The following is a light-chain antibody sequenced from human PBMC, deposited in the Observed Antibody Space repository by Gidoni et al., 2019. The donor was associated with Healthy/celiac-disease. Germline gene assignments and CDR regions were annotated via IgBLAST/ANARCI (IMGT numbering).Light chain of an antibody. CDR1: QSISSY. CDR3: QKSYSTPT. Sequence: DIHMTQSPSSLSASVGDRVTITCRASQSISSYLNWYQQKPGKAPKLLIYAASSLQSGVTSRFSGSGSGKDLTLTIRSLQPEDFATYYCQKSYSTPTFGQGTKVEIK. J-gene: IGKJ1*01. V-gene: IGKV1-39*01. CDR2: AAS.